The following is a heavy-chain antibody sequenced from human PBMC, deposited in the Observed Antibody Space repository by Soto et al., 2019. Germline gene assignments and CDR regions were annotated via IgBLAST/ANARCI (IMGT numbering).Heavy chain of an antibody. CDR3: AKDLEYSSGWTPFY. V-gene: IGHV3-30*18. CDR2: ISYDGSNK. J-gene: IGHJ4*02. CDR1: GFTFSSYG. Sequence: GESLRLSCAASGFTFSSYGMHWVRQAPGKGLEWVAVISYDGSNKYYADSVKGRFTISRDNPKNTLYLQMNSLRAEDTAVYYCAKDLEYSSGWTPFYWGQGTLVTVSS. D-gene: IGHD6-19*01.